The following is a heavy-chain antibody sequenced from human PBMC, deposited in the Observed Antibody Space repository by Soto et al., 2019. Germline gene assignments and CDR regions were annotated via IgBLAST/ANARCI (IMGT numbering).Heavy chain of an antibody. V-gene: IGHV3-74*01. J-gene: IGHJ4*02. CDR3: ARDFDY. CDR1: GFTFSTFW. Sequence: EVQLVESGGGLVQPGGSLRLSCEASGFTFSTFWMHWVRQAPGKGLVWVSRINSDGSSTNYADSVKGRVTISRDNAKNTLYLQLNSRSPETRAVYYCARDFDYWGQGTLVTVSS. CDR2: INSDGSST.